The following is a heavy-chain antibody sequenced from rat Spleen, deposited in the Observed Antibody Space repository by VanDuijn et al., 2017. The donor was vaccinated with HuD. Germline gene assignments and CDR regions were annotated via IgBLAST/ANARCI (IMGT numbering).Heavy chain of an antibody. J-gene: IGHJ2*01. CDR1: GFTFSDYY. Sequence: EVQLAGSGGGLVQPGRSLKLSCAASGFTFSDYYMAWVRQAPTKGLEWVASISYDGSGTYYRDSVKGRFTISRDNAKSTLYLQMDSLRSEDTATYYCARRTYYDCWGQGVMVTVSS. CDR2: ISYDGSGT. CDR3: ARRTYYDC. V-gene: IGHV5-7*01.